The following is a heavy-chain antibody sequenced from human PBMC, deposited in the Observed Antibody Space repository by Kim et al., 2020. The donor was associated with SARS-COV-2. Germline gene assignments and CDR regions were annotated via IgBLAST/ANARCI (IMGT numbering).Heavy chain of an antibody. J-gene: IGHJ6*02. CDR3: ARRRGYNGSGYMDV. D-gene: IGHD3-10*01. Sequence: GGSLRLSCAASGFTFNIYAMNWVRQLPGKGLEWVSAIDDSGSSTYDADSVKGRFTISRDNSKNTLYLQMNSLRAEDTAGYYCARRRGYNGSGYMDVWGRGTTVTVSS. CDR2: IDDSGSST. CDR1: GFTFNIYA. V-gene: IGHV3-23*01.